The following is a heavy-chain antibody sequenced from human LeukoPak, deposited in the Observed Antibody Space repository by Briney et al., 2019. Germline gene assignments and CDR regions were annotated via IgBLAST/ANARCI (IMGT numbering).Heavy chain of an antibody. Sequence: EASVKVSCKFSGYTLTELSMHWVRQAPGKGLEWMGGFDPEDGETIYAQKFQGRVTMTEDTSTDTAYMELSSLRSEDTAVYYCATAPPYCGGDCYSSFDYWGQGTLVTVSS. D-gene: IGHD2-21*02. J-gene: IGHJ4*02. V-gene: IGHV1-24*01. CDR2: FDPEDGET. CDR3: ATAPPYCGGDCYSSFDY. CDR1: GYTLTELS.